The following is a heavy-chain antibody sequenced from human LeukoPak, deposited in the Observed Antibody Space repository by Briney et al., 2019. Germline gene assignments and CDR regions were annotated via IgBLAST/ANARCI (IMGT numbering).Heavy chain of an antibody. CDR3: ARGVARSSKFHFSYYFDY. D-gene: IGHD6-6*01. J-gene: IGHJ4*02. V-gene: IGHV4-38-2*02. CDR2: IYHSGST. CDR1: GYSISSGYY. Sequence: SETLSLTCTVSGYSISSGYYWGWIRQPPGKGLEWIGSIYHSGSTYYNPSLKSRVTISVDTSKNQFSLKLSSVTAADTAAYYCARGVARSSKFHFSYYFDYWGQGTLVTVSS.